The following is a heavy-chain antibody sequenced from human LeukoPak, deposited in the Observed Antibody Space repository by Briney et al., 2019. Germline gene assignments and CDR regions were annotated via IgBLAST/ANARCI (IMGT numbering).Heavy chain of an antibody. Sequence: SETLSLTCTVSGGSISSYYWSWIRQPPGKGLEWIGYIYYSGSANYNPSLKSRVTISVDTSKNQFSLKLSSVTVADTAVYYCAGTKGEQIAAAGSFWFDPWGQGTLVTVSS. V-gene: IGHV4-59*08. J-gene: IGHJ5*02. CDR1: GGSISSYY. CDR3: AGTKGEQIAAAGSFWFDP. D-gene: IGHD6-13*01. CDR2: IYYSGSA.